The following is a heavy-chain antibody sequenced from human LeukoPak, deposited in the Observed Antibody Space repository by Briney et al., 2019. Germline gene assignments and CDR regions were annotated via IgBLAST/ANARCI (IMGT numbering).Heavy chain of an antibody. Sequence: SETLSLTCTVSGGSFSSGGYYWSWIRQHPGKGLEWIGYIYYSGSTYYNPSLTSRVSISVDTSKNHFSLKLSSVTAADTAVYYCARSKWSAYCGGDCYTVYFDYWGQGTLVTVSS. CDR2: IYYSGST. V-gene: IGHV4-31*03. D-gene: IGHD2-21*02. CDR3: ARSKWSAYCGGDCYTVYFDY. CDR1: GGSFSSGGYY. J-gene: IGHJ4*02.